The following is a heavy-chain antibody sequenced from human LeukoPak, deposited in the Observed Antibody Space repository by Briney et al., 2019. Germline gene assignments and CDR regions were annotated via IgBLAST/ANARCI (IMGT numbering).Heavy chain of an antibody. D-gene: IGHD5-12*01. J-gene: IGHJ4*02. CDR3: ARGTWPFDY. Sequence: SETLSLTCTVSGGSISSYYWSWIRQPPGKGLEWIGYIYYSGSTNYNPSLKSRVTISVDTSKNQFSLKLSSVTAADTAVYYCARGTWPFDYWGQGTLVTVSS. CDR1: GGSISSYY. CDR2: IYYSGST. V-gene: IGHV4-59*01.